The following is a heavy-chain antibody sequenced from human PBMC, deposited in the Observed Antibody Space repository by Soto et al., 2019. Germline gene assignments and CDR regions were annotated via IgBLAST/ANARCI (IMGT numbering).Heavy chain of an antibody. Sequence: SETLSLTCTVSGGSISSGGYYWSWIRQHPGKGLEWIGYIYHSGSTYYNPSLKSQVTISVDRSKNQFSLKLSSVTAADTAVYYCARGNVVAIDYWGQGTLVTVSS. CDR1: GGSISSGGYY. CDR3: ARGNVVAIDY. V-gene: IGHV4-30-2*01. D-gene: IGHD2-21*01. CDR2: IYHSGST. J-gene: IGHJ4*02.